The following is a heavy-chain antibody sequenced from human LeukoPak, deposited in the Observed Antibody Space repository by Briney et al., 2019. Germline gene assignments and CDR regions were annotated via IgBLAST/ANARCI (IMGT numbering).Heavy chain of an antibody. Sequence: PGGSLRLSCAASGFTFSSYEMNWVRQAPGKGLEWVSYISSSGSTIYYADSVKGRFTISRDNAKNSLYLQMNSLRAEDTAVYYCARGSPSSGWYPPGRPHAFDIWGQGTMVTVSS. D-gene: IGHD6-19*01. CDR3: ARGSPSSGWYPPGRPHAFDI. J-gene: IGHJ3*02. CDR2: ISSSGSTI. V-gene: IGHV3-48*03. CDR1: GFTFSSYE.